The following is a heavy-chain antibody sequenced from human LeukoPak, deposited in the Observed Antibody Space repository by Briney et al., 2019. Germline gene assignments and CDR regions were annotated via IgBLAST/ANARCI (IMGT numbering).Heavy chain of an antibody. CDR3: ASRIAVAGAFDI. D-gene: IGHD6-19*01. CDR2: IIPIFGTA. V-gene: IGHV1-69*13. J-gene: IGHJ3*02. CDR1: GGTFSSYA. Sequence: SVKVSCKASGGTFSSYAISWVRQAPGQGLEWMGGIIPIFGTANYAQKFQGRVTITADESTSTAYMELSSLRSEDTAVYYCASRIAVAGAFDIWGQGTMVTVSS.